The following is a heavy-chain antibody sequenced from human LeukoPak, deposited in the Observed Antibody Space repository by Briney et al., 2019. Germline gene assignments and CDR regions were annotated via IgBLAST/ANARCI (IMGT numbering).Heavy chain of an antibody. Sequence: PGGSLRLSCAASGFTFSNYWMSWVRQAPGKGLEWVANIKQDGSEKYYVNSVKGRFTISRDNAKNSLYLQMNSLRAEDTAVYYCARDLRQWHGKGSASDYWGQGTLVTVSS. V-gene: IGHV3-7*01. J-gene: IGHJ4*02. CDR3: ARDLRQWHGKGSASDY. CDR1: GFTFSNYW. D-gene: IGHD6-19*01. CDR2: IKQDGSEK.